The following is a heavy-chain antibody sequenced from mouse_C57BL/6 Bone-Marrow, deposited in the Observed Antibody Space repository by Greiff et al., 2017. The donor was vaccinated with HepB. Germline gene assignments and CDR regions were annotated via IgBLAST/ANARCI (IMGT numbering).Heavy chain of an antibody. CDR3: ARGYYGSSRYAMDY. CDR2: ISDGGSYT. J-gene: IGHJ4*01. Sequence: DVKLVESGGGLVKPGGSLKLSCAASGFTFSSYAMSWVRQTPEKRLEWVATISDGGSYTYYPDNVKGRFTISRDNAKNNLYLQMSHLKSEDTAMYYCARGYYGSSRYAMDYWGQGTSVTVSS. V-gene: IGHV5-4*03. D-gene: IGHD1-1*01. CDR1: GFTFSSYA.